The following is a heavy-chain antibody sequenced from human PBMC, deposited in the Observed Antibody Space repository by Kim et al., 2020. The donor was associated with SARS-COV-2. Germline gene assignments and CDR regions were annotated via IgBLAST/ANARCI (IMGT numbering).Heavy chain of an antibody. V-gene: IGHV4-39*07. J-gene: IGHJ4*02. Sequence: SENLSLTCTVSGDSIISSNYYWGWIRQPPGKGLEWIGTIYYSGSTYYNPSLKSRVTMSVDTSKNQFSLKLSSVTAADTAVYFCARDYNFNTNFDLWGQGTMVTVSS. CDR1: GDSIISSNYY. CDR2: IYYSGST. D-gene: IGHD3-3*01. CDR3: ARDYNFNTNFDL.